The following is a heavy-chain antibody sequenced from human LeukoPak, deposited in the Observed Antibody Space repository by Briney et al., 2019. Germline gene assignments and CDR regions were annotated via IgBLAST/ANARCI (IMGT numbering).Heavy chain of an antibody. J-gene: IGHJ4*02. Sequence: SETLSLTCTVSGGSISSYYWSWIRQPPGKGLEWIAYIYYSGSTNYNPSLKSRVTMSVDTSKNQFSLRLSSVTAADTAVYYCARTRDGYNPFDYWGQGTLVTVSS. CDR3: ARTRDGYNPFDY. CDR1: GGSISSYY. D-gene: IGHD5-24*01. CDR2: IYYSGST. V-gene: IGHV4-59*01.